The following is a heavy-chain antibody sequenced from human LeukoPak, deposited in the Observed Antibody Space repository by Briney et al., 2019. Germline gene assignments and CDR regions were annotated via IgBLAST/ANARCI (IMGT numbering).Heavy chain of an antibody. CDR2: ISGSGGST. CDR3: AHPTEYSSSWYGNWFDP. Sequence: GGSLRLSCAASGFTFSRYAMTWVRQAPGKGLEWVSAISGSGGSTYYADSVKGRFTISRDNSKNTLYLQMNSLRAEDTAVYYCAHPTEYSSSWYGNWFDPWGQGTLVTVSS. J-gene: IGHJ5*02. V-gene: IGHV3-23*01. D-gene: IGHD6-13*01. CDR1: GFTFSRYA.